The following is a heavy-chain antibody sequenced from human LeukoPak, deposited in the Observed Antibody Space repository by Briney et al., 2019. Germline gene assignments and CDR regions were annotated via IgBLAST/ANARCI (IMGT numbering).Heavy chain of an antibody. V-gene: IGHV4-4*02. CDR2: IYHSGST. CDR1: GGSISSSNW. J-gene: IGHJ4*02. D-gene: IGHD3-22*01. CDR3: ARGGHYSSMVNYFDY. Sequence: SETLSLTCAVSGGSISSSNWWSWVRQPPGKGLEWIGEIYHSGSTNYNPSLKSRVTISVDKSKNQFSLKLSSVTAADTAVYYCARGGHYSSMVNYFDYWGRGTLVTVSS.